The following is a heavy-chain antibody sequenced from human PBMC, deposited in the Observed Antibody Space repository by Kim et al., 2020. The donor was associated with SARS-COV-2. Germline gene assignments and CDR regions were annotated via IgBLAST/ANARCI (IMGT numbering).Heavy chain of an antibody. CDR2: IIPIFGTA. V-gene: IGHV1-69*13. J-gene: IGHJ4*02. D-gene: IGHD5-12*01. CDR3: ASSQYSGYDPPLTFDY. CDR1: GGTFSSYA. Sequence: SVKVSCKASGGTFSSYAISWVRQAPGQGLEWMGGIIPIFGTANYAQKFRGRVTITADESTSTAYMELSSLRSEDTAVYYCASSQYSGYDPPLTFDYWGQGTLVTVSS.